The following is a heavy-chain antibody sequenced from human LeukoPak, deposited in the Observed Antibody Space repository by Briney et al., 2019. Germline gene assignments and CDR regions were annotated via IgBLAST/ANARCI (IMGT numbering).Heavy chain of an antibody. Sequence: PGGSLRLSCAASGFTFSTYSMNWVRQAPGKGLEWVSSISSSSSYIYYADSVKGRSTISRDNAKNSLYLQMNSLRVEDTAVYYCAREIYHGSGSYYNFDYWGQGTLVTVSS. J-gene: IGHJ4*02. CDR1: GFTFSTYS. V-gene: IGHV3-21*01. CDR3: AREIYHGSGSYYNFDY. CDR2: ISSSSSYI. D-gene: IGHD3-10*01.